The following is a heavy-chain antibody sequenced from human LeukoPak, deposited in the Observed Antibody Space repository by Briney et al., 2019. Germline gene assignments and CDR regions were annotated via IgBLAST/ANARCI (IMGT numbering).Heavy chain of an antibody. CDR2: ISWNSGSV. CDR3: AKGYYYDSSGYYNY. Sequence: GGSLRLSCAASGFTFDDYAMHWVRQAPGKGLEWVSGISWNSGSVGYADSVKGRFTISRDNAKNSLYLQMNSLRAEDTALYYCAKGYYYDSSGYYNYWGQGTLVTVSS. D-gene: IGHD3-22*01. J-gene: IGHJ4*02. V-gene: IGHV3-9*01. CDR1: GFTFDDYA.